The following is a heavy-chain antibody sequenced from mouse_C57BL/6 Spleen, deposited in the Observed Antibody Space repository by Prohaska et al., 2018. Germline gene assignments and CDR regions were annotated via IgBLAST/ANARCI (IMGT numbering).Heavy chain of an antibody. Sequence: LELVAAINSDGGSTYYPDAMERRFIIYRDNTKKNLYLQKSSLRSEDTALYYCARHGEYYAMNYGGRGTSVTV. J-gene: IGHJ4*01. V-gene: IGHV5-2*01. CDR3: ARHGEYYAMNY. CDR2: INSDGGST.